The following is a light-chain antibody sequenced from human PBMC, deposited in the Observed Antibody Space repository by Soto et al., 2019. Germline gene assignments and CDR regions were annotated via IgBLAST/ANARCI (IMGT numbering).Light chain of an antibody. CDR3: QQRISWALA. J-gene: IGKJ4*01. V-gene: IGKV3-11*01. Sequence: EIVLTQSPATLSLSPGERATLSCRASQSVRSYLAWYQQKPGQAPRLLIYDTSNRATGIPGRFIGSGSGTDFTLTISGLEPEDFAVYYCQQRISWALAFGGGTRVEIK. CDR2: DTS. CDR1: QSVRSY.